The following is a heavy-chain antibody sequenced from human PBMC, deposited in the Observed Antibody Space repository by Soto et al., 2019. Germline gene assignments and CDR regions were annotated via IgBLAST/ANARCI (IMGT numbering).Heavy chain of an antibody. CDR2: ISAYNGNT. J-gene: IGHJ6*02. D-gene: IGHD3-10*01. V-gene: IGHV1-18*01. CDR1: GYTFTSYG. Sequence: QVQLVQSGAEVKKPGASVKVSCKASGYTFTSYGISWVRQAPGQGLEWMGWISAYNGNTNYAQKLQGRVTMTTDTSTIRAFMELRILRSDDPVVYYCARDRGGYYGSGSYYWYYFYGMDVWGQGTTVTVSS. CDR3: ARDRGGYYGSGSYYWYYFYGMDV.